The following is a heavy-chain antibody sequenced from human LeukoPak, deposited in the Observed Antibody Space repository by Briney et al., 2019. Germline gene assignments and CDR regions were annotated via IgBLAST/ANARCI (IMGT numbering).Heavy chain of an antibody. V-gene: IGHV4-4*07. CDR1: GRSISTYY. CDR3: ARDWNGMDV. CDR2: IYTSGST. D-gene: IGHD3-3*01. Sequence: PSESLSLGCTLDGRSISTYYGSSIRQPAGKGMEWIGRIYTSGSTNSIPSLKGRVTMSVDTSKNQFSPKLSSVTAADTAVYYCARDWNGMDVWGQGTTVTVSS. J-gene: IGHJ6*02.